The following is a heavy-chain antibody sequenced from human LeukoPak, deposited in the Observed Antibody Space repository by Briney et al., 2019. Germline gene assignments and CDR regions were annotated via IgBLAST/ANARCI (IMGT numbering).Heavy chain of an antibody. Sequence: SETLSLTCTVSGGSSRSSSYYWGWIRQPPGKGLEWIGSIYYSGSTYYNPSLKSRVTISVDTSKNQFSLNLSSVNAADTAVYYCARLPRVAARYYYYMDVWGKGTTVTVSS. V-gene: IGHV4-39*01. CDR3: ARLPRVAARYYYYMDV. D-gene: IGHD6-6*01. CDR1: GGSSRSSSYY. J-gene: IGHJ6*03. CDR2: IYYSGST.